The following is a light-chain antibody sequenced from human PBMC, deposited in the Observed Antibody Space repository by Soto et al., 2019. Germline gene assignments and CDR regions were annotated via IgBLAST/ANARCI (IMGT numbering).Light chain of an antibody. CDR3: QQYDNLISLIT. CDR1: QDISNY. V-gene: IGKV1-33*01. J-gene: IGKJ5*01. CDR2: DAS. Sequence: DIQMTQSPSSLSASVGDRVTITCQASQDISNYLNWYQQKPGKAPKLLIYDASNLETGVPSRFSGSGSGTDFTFTISSLQPEDIATYYCQQYDNLISLITFGQGTRLEIK.